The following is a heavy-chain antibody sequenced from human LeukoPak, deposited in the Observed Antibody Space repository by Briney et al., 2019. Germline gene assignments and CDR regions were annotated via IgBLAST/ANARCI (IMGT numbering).Heavy chain of an antibody. Sequence: PSETLSLTCTVYGGSISSGDYYWSWIRQPPGKGLEWIGYIYYSGSTYYNPSLKSRVTISVDTSKNQFSLKLSSVTAADTAVYYCAATYYYDSSGYPNFDYWGQGTLVTVSS. CDR1: GGSISSGDYY. D-gene: IGHD3-22*01. CDR2: IYYSGST. CDR3: AATYYYDSSGYPNFDY. V-gene: IGHV4-30-4*08. J-gene: IGHJ4*02.